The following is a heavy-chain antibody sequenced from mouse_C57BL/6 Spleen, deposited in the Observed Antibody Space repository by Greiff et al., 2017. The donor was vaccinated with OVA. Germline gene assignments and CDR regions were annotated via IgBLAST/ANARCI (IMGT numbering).Heavy chain of an antibody. CDR2: INPSNGGT. J-gene: IGHJ1*03. V-gene: IGHV1-53*01. CDR3: ARTVVGSYWYFDV. Sequence: QVQLQQPGTELVKPGASVKLSCKASGYTFTSYWMHWVKQRPGQGLEWIGNINPSNGGTTYNEKFKSKATLTVDKSSSTAYMQLSSLKSEDSAVYYCARTVVGSYWYFDVWGTGTTVTVSS. D-gene: IGHD1-1*01. CDR1: GYTFTSYW.